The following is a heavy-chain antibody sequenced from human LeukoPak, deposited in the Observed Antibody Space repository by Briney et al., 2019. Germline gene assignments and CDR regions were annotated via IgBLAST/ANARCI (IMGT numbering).Heavy chain of an antibody. Sequence: GGSLRLSCAASGFTFSSYEMNWVRQAPGKGLEWVSYISSSGSTIYYADSVKGRFTISRDNAKKSLYLQMNSLRAEDTAVYYCARGGGGVTTVTDGWFDPWGQGTLVTVSS. V-gene: IGHV3-48*03. D-gene: IGHD4-17*01. CDR2: ISSSGSTI. CDR3: ARGGGGVTTVTDGWFDP. CDR1: GFTFSSYE. J-gene: IGHJ5*02.